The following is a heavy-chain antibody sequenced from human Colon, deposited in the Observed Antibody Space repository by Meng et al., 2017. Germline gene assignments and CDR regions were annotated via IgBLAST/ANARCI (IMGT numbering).Heavy chain of an antibody. CDR2: TYYRSEWQN. D-gene: IGHD3-10*01. V-gene: IGHV6-1*01. CDR1: GDSVSSNRAL. CDR3: TTWYGEY. Sequence: QQSGPGLVKPSQTLSSPCAISGDSVSSNRALWHWVRQSPSRGLEWLGQTYYRSEWQNHYGVSVKSRITINADTSRNHFSLHLNSVTPEDTAVYYCTTWYGEYWGQGTLVTVSS. J-gene: IGHJ4*02.